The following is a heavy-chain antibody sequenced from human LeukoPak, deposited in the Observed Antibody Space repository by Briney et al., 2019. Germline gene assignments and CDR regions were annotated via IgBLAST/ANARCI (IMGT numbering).Heavy chain of an antibody. D-gene: IGHD4-11*01. CDR1: GFPFGDFA. V-gene: IGHV3-23*01. J-gene: IGHJ3*01. CDR3: VKDDYRSIPGCVIDALVV. Sequence: GGSLRLSCAASGFPFGDFAMTWVRQVPGGGLQWVSTITRSGQNTYYADSVKGRFTISRDDYKGMLYLQMNSLRAEDTAMYYCVKDDYRSIPGCVIDALVVWGQGTVVTVSS. CDR2: ITRSGQNT.